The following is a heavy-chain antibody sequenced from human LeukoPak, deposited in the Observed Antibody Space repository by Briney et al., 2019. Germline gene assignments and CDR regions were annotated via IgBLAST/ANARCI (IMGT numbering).Heavy chain of an antibody. V-gene: IGHV3-7*01. Sequence: GGSLRLSCAASGFNFSSYWMSWVRQAPGKGLEWVANIKQDGSEKYYVDSVKGRFTISRDNAKNSLYLQMNSLRAEDTAVYYCARDTDYSDFLYYFDYWGQGTLVTVSS. J-gene: IGHJ4*02. CDR2: IKQDGSEK. D-gene: IGHD4-11*01. CDR3: ARDTDYSDFLYYFDY. CDR1: GFNFSSYW.